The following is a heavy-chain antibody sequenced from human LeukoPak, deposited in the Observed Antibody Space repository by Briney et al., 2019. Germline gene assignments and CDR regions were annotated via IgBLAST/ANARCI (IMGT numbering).Heavy chain of an antibody. CDR2: ISSSSRNI. D-gene: IGHD3-10*01. J-gene: IGHJ6*04. Sequence: GGSLRLSCAASGFTFNTYTMIWVRLAPGKGLEWVSSISSSSRNIYYADSVEGRFTVSRDNAKNSLYLQMNSLRAEDTAAYYCARGKLWFGETETYYYYGMDVWGTGTTVTVSS. CDR1: GFTFNTYT. CDR3: ARGKLWFGETETYYYYGMDV. V-gene: IGHV3-21*01.